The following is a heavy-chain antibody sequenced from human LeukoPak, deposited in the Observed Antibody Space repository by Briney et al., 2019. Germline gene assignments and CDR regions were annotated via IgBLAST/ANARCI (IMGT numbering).Heavy chain of an antibody. J-gene: IGHJ5*02. D-gene: IGHD5-18*01. V-gene: IGHV2-5*02. CDR3: AHRKVDTPMGP. CDR2: IYWDDDE. Sequence: SCPTLVNPTQTLTLTCTFSGFSLSTTGVGVGWIRQPPGKALEWLAYIYWDDDERYSPSLKSRLTITKDTSKNQVVLTVTNMDPVDTATYYCAHRKVDTPMGPWGQGTLVTVSS. CDR1: GFSLSTTGVG.